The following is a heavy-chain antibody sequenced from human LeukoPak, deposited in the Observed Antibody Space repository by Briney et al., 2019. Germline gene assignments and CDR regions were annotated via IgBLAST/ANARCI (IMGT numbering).Heavy chain of an antibody. J-gene: IGHJ4*02. D-gene: IGHD6-13*01. CDR2: TRNKANSYTT. CDR1: GFTPSDYY. V-gene: IGHV3-72*01. CDR3: ARVRSSSYFDY. Sequence: PGGSLRHSCAASGFTPSDYYMDWVRQAPGKEREGVGRTRNKANSYTTEYAASVKGRFTSSRDDSKNSLYLQMNSLKTEDTAVYYCARVRSSSYFDYWGQGTLVTVSS.